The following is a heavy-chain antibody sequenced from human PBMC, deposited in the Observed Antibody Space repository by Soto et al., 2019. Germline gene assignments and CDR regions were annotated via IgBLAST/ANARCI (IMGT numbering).Heavy chain of an antibody. D-gene: IGHD4-4*01. CDR1: GGSISSGGYY. CDR3: ARGKPQYYFDY. CDR2: IYYSGST. V-gene: IGHV4-31*03. Sequence: SETLSLTCTVSGGSISSGGYYWSWIRQHPGKGLEWIGYIYYSGSTYYNPSLKSRVTISVDTSKNQFSLKLSSVTAADTAVYYCARGKPQYYFDYWGQGTMVTVYS. J-gene: IGHJ4*02.